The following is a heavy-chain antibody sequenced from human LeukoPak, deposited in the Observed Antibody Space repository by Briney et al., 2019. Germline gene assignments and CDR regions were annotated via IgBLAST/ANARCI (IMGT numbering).Heavy chain of an antibody. D-gene: IGHD3-22*01. V-gene: IGHV3-33*03. Sequence: GGSLRLSCVAAGFTFSRYGMHWVRQAPGKGLEWVAIIWYDGSNKYYADSVKGRFTISRDTSKNTLYLQMDSLRAEDTAVYYCASGDTTGYSGDAFNIWGQGTMVTVSS. CDR2: IWYDGSNK. CDR1: GFTFSRYG. J-gene: IGHJ3*02. CDR3: ASGDTTGYSGDAFNI.